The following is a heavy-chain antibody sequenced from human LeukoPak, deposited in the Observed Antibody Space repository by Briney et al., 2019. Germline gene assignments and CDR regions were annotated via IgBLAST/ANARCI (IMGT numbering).Heavy chain of an antibody. CDR2: INPSGGST. V-gene: IGHV1-46*01. Sequence: ASVKVSCKASGYTFTSYYMHWVRQAPRQGLEWMGIINPSGGSTSYAQKFQGRVTMTRDTSTSTVYMELSSLRSEDTAVYYCARVTYYDFWSGPGYFDYWGQGTLVTVSS. J-gene: IGHJ4*02. CDR3: ARVTYYDFWSGPGYFDY. D-gene: IGHD3-3*01. CDR1: GYTFTSYY.